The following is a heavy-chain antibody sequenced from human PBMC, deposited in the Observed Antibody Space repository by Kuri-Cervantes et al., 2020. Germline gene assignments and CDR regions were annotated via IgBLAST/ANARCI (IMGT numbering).Heavy chain of an antibody. CDR3: ARILADAFDV. Sequence: GGSLRLSCAASGFTFSSYAMNWLRQAPGKGLEWVAVIWCDGSNKYYADSVKGRFTISRDNSKNALYLQMISLRDEDTAVYYCARILADAFDVWGQGTMVTVSS. CDR1: GFTFSSYA. V-gene: IGHV3-30*04. CDR2: IWCDGSNK. J-gene: IGHJ3*01.